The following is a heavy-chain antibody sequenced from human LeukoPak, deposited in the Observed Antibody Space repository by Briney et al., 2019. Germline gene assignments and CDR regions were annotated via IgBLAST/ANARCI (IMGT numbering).Heavy chain of an antibody. CDR2: IIPIFGTA. CDR1: GGTFSSYA. CDR3: AKPGSSRGIAGRRPTKYYFDY. J-gene: IGHJ4*02. V-gene: IGHV1-69*06. D-gene: IGHD6-6*01. Sequence: SVKVSCKASGGTFSSYAISWVRQAPGQGLEWMGGIIPIFGTANYAQKFQGRVTITADKSTSTAYMELSSLRSEDTAVYYCAKPGSSRGIAGRRPTKYYFDYWGQGTLVTVSS.